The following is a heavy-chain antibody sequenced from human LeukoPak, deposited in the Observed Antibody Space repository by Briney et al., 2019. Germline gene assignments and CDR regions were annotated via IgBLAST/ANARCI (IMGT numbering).Heavy chain of an antibody. D-gene: IGHD1-26*01. J-gene: IGHJ4*02. CDR2: IIPILGIA. V-gene: IGHV1-69*04. CDR1: GGTFSSYA. Sequence: ASVKVSCKASGGTFSSYAISWVRQAPGQGLEWMGRIIPILGIANYAQKFQGRVTITADKPTSTAYMELSSLRSEDTAVYYCARDGASELGDYWGQGTLVTVSS. CDR3: ARDGASELGDY.